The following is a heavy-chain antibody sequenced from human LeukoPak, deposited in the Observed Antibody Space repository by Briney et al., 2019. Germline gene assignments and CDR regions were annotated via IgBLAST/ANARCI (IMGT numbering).Heavy chain of an antibody. D-gene: IGHD1-14*01. V-gene: IGHV4-39*01. CDR2: ISYDGST. CDR1: SGSINSSSYY. Sequence: SETLSLTCTVSSGSINSSSYYWGWIRQPPGRRLEWLGSISYDGSTYYNPSLNSRLTISVDTSKNQFSLKLRSVTAADTAVYYCARHATALITYYFDYWGQGTLVTASS. CDR3: ARHATALITYYFDY. J-gene: IGHJ4*02.